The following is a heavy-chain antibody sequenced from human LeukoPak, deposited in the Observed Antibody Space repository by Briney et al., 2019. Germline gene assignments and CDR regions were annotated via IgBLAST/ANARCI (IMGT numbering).Heavy chain of an antibody. D-gene: IGHD3-9*01. CDR2: IYYSGST. V-gene: IGHV4-31*03. CDR1: GGSISSGGYC. CDR3: ARGTRPRPLDDILAGYYKRGLGHAFDI. J-gene: IGHJ3*02. Sequence: SETLSLTCTVSGGSISSGGYCWSWSRQHPGKFLEWSGYIYYSGSTYYNPSLRSRDTISVDTSKNQFSLQLSSVTAADTAVYYCARGTRPRPLDDILAGYYKRGLGHAFDIWGQGTMVTVSS.